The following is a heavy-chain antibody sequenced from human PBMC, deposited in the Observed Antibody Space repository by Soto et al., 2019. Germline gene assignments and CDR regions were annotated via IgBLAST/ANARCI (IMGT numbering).Heavy chain of an antibody. J-gene: IGHJ5*02. V-gene: IGHV4-59*01. Sequence: SETLSLTCTVSGGSISSSYWSWIRQPPGKGLEWIGYIYYSGSTNYNPSLKSRVTISVDTSKNQFSLNLSSVTAADTAVYYCARDRTAWLFSSWGQGTLVTVSS. CDR2: IYYSGST. CDR1: GGSISSSY. CDR3: ARDRTAWLFSS. D-gene: IGHD3-22*01.